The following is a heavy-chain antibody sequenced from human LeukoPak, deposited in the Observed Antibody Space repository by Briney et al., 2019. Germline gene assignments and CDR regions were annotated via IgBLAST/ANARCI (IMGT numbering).Heavy chain of an antibody. J-gene: IGHJ5*02. CDR3: ARGDDFWSGTLRFDP. V-gene: IGHV3-21*01. D-gene: IGHD3-3*01. CDR2: ISSSSYI. Sequence: TGGSLRLSCAASGFTFSSYSMNWVRQAPGKGLEWVSSISSSSYIYYANSVKGRFTISRDNAKNSLSLQMNRLRAEDTAVYYCARGDDFWSGTLRFDPWGQGTLVTVSS. CDR1: GFTFSSYS.